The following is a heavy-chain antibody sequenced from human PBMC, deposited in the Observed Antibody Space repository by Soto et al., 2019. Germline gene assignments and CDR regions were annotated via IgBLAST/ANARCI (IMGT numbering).Heavy chain of an antibody. CDR2: VHPIGGST. CDR1: GHTFTNYN. D-gene: IGHD1-1*01. V-gene: IGHV1-46*01. J-gene: IGHJ4*02. CDR3: ARGRPTTGTTFYDS. Sequence: QVELMQSGPEARRPGASVRVSCKASGHTFTNYNIHWVRQAPGKGPEWMGVVHPIGGSTSYSEKCQGSVTMTRDTSTTTVFMELSSLRHEDTAVYYCARGRPTTGTTFYDSWGQGTRVTVSS.